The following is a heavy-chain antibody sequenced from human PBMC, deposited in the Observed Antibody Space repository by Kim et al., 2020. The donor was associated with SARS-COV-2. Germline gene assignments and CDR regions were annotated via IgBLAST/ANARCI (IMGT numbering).Heavy chain of an antibody. V-gene: IGHV3-30*01. D-gene: IGHD3-10*01. CDR3: ARSITKLFQH. Sequence: KYYADPVKGRFTIPRDNSKNTLYMQRNSLRAEDTAVYYCARSITKLFQHWGQGTLVTVSS. CDR2: K. J-gene: IGHJ1*01.